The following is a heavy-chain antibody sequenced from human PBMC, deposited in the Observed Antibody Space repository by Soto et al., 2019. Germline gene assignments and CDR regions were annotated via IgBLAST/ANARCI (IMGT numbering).Heavy chain of an antibody. D-gene: IGHD3-16*02. V-gene: IGHV1-18*01. CDR1: GYTFTSYG. J-gene: IGHJ4*02. CDR2: ISAYNGNT. Sequence: ASVKVSCKASGYTFTSYGISWVRQAPGQGLEWMGWISAYNGNTNYAQKLQGRVTMTTDTSTSTAYMELRSLRSDDTAVYYCARATYYDYVWGSYRYDFDYWGQGTLVTVSS. CDR3: ARATYYDYVWGSYRYDFDY.